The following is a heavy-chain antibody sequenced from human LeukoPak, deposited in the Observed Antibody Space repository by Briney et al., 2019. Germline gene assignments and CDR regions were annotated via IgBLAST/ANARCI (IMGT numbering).Heavy chain of an antibody. Sequence: PSETLSLTCTVSGGSMHSSNYYWGWIHQPPGKGLEYIGSVYYSGSTYYNPSLKGRVTISLDTSKNQFSLKVNSVTAADTAVYYCATGREYSSFDYWGQGTLVTVSS. CDR3: ATGREYSSFDY. J-gene: IGHJ4*02. CDR2: VYYSGST. CDR1: GGSMHSSNYY. V-gene: IGHV4-39*07. D-gene: IGHD4-11*01.